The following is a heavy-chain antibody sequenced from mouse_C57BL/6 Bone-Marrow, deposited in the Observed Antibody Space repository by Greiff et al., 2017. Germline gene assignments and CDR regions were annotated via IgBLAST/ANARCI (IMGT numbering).Heavy chain of an antibody. V-gene: IGHV1-54*01. CDR3: ARGGDYDDGVWFAY. J-gene: IGHJ3*01. D-gene: IGHD2-4*01. CDR2: INPGSGGT. CDR1: GYAFTNYL. Sequence: QVQLQQSGAELVRPGTSVKVSCKASGYAFTNYLIEWVKQRPGQGLEWFGVINPGSGGTNYNEKFKGKATLTADKSSSTAYMQLSSLSSEDSAVYFCARGGDYDDGVWFAYWGQGTLVTVSA.